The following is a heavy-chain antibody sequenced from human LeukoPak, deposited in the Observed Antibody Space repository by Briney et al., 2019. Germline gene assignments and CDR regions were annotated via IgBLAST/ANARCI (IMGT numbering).Heavy chain of an antibody. CDR1: GFSFGSHG. Sequence: GGSLRLSCAASGFSFGSHGMHWVRQPPGKGLEWVAFIWYDGSDKYYADSVKDRFTISRDNSKNTLHLQMSSLRAEDAGVYYCAKGSWAVPAHYGGPGTLVTVSS. CDR3: AKGSWAVPAHY. CDR2: IWYDGSDK. V-gene: IGHV3-30*02. J-gene: IGHJ4*02. D-gene: IGHD6-19*01.